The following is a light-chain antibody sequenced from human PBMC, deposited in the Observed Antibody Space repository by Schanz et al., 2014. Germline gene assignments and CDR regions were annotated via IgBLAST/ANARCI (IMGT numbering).Light chain of an antibody. CDR2: DAS. J-gene: IGKJ1*01. CDR1: QSVSSY. Sequence: PGERATLSCRASQSVSSYLAWYQQKPGQAPRLLIYDASNRATGIPARFSGSGSGTDFTLTISRLEPEDFAVYYCQQYGSSPRTFGQGTKVEIK. V-gene: IGKV3-20*01. CDR3: QQYGSSPRT.